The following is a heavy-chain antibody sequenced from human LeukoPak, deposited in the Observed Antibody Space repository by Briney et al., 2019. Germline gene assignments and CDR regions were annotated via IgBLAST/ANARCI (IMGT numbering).Heavy chain of an antibody. J-gene: IGHJ6*03. CDR1: GFTFSSYG. CDR3: ARAPKGDFWSGYSYSYYYYMDV. V-gene: IGHV3-30*02. Sequence: GGSLRLSCAASGFTFSSYGMHWVRQAPGKGLEWVAFIRYDGSNKYYADSVKGRFTISRDNSKNSLYLQMNSLRAEDTAVYYCARAPKGDFWSGYSYSYYYYMDVWGKGTTVTVSS. D-gene: IGHD3-3*01. CDR2: IRYDGSNK.